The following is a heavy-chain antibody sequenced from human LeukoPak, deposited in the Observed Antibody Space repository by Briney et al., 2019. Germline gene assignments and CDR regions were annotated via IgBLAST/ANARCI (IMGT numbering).Heavy chain of an antibody. V-gene: IGHV3-33*01. CDR1: GFTFSSYG. J-gene: IGHJ4*02. CDR3: ARGLLRNYYFDY. D-gene: IGHD2-15*01. CDR2: IWYDGSNK. Sequence: GRSLRLSCAASGFTFSSYGMHWVRQAPGKGQEWVAVIWYDGSNKYYADSVKGRFTISRDNSKNTLYLQMNSLRAEDTAVYYCARGLLRNYYFDYWGQGTLVTVSS.